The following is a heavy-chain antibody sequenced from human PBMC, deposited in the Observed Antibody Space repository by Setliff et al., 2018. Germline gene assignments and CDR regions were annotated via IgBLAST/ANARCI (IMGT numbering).Heavy chain of an antibody. Sequence: ASVKVSCKTSGYPFVGYYIHWMRQAPGQGPEWMGWIDPKSGRTKYAVKFQGRVTMTRDTSINTIYMEVSSLTSDDTAIYYCAKQGDLAFDYWGQGTQVTVSS. CDR3: AKQGDLAFDY. J-gene: IGHJ4*02. D-gene: IGHD3-16*01. V-gene: IGHV1-2*02. CDR2: IDPKSGRT. CDR1: GYPFVGYY.